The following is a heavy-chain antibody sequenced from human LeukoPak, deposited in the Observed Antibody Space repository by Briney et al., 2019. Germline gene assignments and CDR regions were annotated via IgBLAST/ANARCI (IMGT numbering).Heavy chain of an antibody. CDR2: INPNSGGT. CDR3: ASGGDYVWGSYRYTGAFDI. V-gene: IGHV1-2*02. D-gene: IGHD3-16*02. CDR1: GYTFTGYY. J-gene: IGHJ3*02. Sequence: ASVKVSCKASGYTFTGYYMHWVRQAPGQGLEWMGWINPNSGGTNYAQKFQGRVTMTRDTSISTAYMELSRLRSDDTAVYYCASGGDYVWGSYRYTGAFDIWGQGTMVTVSS.